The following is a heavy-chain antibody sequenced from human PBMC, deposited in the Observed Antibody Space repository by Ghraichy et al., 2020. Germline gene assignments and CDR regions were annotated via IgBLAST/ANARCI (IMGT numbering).Heavy chain of an antibody. CDR1: GYTFTGYY. J-gene: IGHJ4*02. Sequence: ASVKVSCKASGYTFTGYYMHWVRQSPGQGLDWMGRINPNSGGTNYAQKFQGRVTMTRDTSISTAYMDLSRLRSDDTAVYYCARIQGYSNYQIDYWGQGTLVTVSS. V-gene: IGHV1-2*06. CDR2: INPNSGGT. CDR3: ARIQGYSNYQIDY. D-gene: IGHD4-11*01.